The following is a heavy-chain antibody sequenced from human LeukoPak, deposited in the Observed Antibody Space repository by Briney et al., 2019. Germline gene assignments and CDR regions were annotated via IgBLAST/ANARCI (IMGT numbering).Heavy chain of an antibody. V-gene: IGHV3-11*06. D-gene: IGHD5-12*01. CDR3: ARARRWGLVATIGVGMDG. Sequence: GGSLRLSCAASGFTFSDYYMSWIRQAPGKGLEWVSYISSSSSYTNYADSVKGRFTISRDNAKNSLYLQMNSLRAEDTAVYYCARARRWGLVATIGVGMDGWGKGTTVTVSS. J-gene: IGHJ6*04. CDR2: ISSSSSYT. CDR1: GFTFSDYY.